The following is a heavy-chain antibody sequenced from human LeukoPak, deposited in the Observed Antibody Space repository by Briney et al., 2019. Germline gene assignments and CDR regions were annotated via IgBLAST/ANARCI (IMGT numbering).Heavy chain of an antibody. CDR1: GYTFTSYD. CDR2: MNPNSGNT. D-gene: IGHD3-22*01. V-gene: IGHV1-8*03. J-gene: IGHJ3*02. CDR3: ARASEDYYDSSGYLDLDAFDI. Sequence: ASVKVSCKASGYTFTSYDINWVRQATGQGLEWMGWMNPNSGNTGYAQKFQGRVTITRNTSISTAYMELSSLRSEDTAVYYCARASEDYYDSSGYLDLDAFDIWGQGTMVTVSS.